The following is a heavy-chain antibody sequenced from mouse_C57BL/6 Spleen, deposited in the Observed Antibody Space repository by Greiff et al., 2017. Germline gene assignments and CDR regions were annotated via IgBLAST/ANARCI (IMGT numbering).Heavy chain of an antibody. V-gene: IGHV1-7*01. CDR2: INPSSGYT. Sequence: QVHVKQSGAELAKPGASVKLSCKASGYTFTSYWMHWVKQRPGQGLAWIGYINPSSGYTKYNQKFKDKATLPADKSSSTAYMQLSSLTYEDSAVYYCARWVLRSPYYFDYWGQGTTLTVSS. CDR3: ARWVLRSPYYFDY. D-gene: IGHD1-1*01. J-gene: IGHJ2*01. CDR1: GYTFTSYW.